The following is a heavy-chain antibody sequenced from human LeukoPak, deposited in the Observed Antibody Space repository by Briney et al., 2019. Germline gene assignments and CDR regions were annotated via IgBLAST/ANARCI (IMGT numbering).Heavy chain of an antibody. CDR2: MNPDGSEK. CDR3: ARDRALYDSRRGYYYTEYDY. V-gene: IGHV3-7*01. D-gene: IGHD3-22*01. Sequence: GGSLRLSCAASGFTFSSYLMSWVRQAPGKGLEGVANMNPDGSEKYFLDSVKGRFTISRDNAKSSLYLQMNSLRGDDTAVYYCARDRALYDSRRGYYYTEYDYWGQGTLVTVSS. CDR1: GFTFSSYL. J-gene: IGHJ4*02.